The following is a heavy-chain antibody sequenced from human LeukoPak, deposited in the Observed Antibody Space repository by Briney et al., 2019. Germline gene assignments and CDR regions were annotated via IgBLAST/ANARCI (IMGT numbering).Heavy chain of an antibody. V-gene: IGHV3-53*01. CDR3: ARVVVVASRMDV. J-gene: IGHJ6*03. Sequence: GGSLRLSCAASGFTVSNNYMSWVRQAPGKGLEWVSVIYSGGSTYYADSVKGRFTISRDNAKNSLYLQMNSLRAEDTAVYYCARVVVVASRMDVWGKGTTVTVSS. CDR1: GFTVSNNY. CDR2: IYSGGST. D-gene: IGHD2-15*01.